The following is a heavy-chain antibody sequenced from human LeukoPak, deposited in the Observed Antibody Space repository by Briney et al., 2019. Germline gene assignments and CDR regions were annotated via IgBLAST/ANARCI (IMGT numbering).Heavy chain of an antibody. CDR3: ARGWHYYDGSGSPWDWYFDL. V-gene: IGHV1-2*02. CDR1: GYTFTGYY. Sequence: GASVKVSCKASGYTFTGYYIHWVRQAPGQGLEWMGWINPNSGGTNYAQKFQGRVTMTRDTSISTAYMELSRLRSDDTAVYYCARGWHYYDGSGSPWDWYFDLWGRGTLVTVSS. CDR2: INPNSGGT. D-gene: IGHD3-22*01. J-gene: IGHJ2*01.